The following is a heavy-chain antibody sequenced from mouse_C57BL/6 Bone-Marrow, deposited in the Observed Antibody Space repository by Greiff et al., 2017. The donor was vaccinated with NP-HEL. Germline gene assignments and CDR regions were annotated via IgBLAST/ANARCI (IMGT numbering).Heavy chain of an antibody. CDR3: TTGRLSWFAY. V-gene: IGHV14-4*01. CDR1: GFNIKDDY. Sequence: VQLQQSGAELVRPGASVKLSCTASGFNIKDDYMHWVKQRPEQGLEWIGWIDPENGDTEYASKFQGKATITADTSSNTAYLQLSSLTSEDTAVYYSTTGRLSWFAYWGQGPLVTVSA. CDR2: IDPENGDT. J-gene: IGHJ3*01. D-gene: IGHD2-4*01.